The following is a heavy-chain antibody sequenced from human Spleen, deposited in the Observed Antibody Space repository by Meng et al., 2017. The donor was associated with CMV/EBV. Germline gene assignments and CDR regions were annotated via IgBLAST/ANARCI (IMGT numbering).Heavy chain of an antibody. CDR2: IYWDDDK. CDR3: AHRLGGLGSGWWGWFDP. Sequence: TLKESGPTLVKPTQTLTLTCTFSGFTFSTSGVGVGWIRQPPGKALEWLALIYWDDDKRYSPSLKSRLTITKDTSKNQVVLTMTNMDPVDTATYYCAHRLGGLGSGWWGWFDPWGQGTLVTVSS. V-gene: IGHV2-5*02. J-gene: IGHJ5*02. CDR1: GFTFSTSGVG. D-gene: IGHD6-19*01.